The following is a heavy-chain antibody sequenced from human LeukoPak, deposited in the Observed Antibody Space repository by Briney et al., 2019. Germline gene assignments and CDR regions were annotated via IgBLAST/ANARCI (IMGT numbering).Heavy chain of an antibody. J-gene: IGHJ6*03. Sequence: HPGGSLRLSCAASGFTFSSYGMSWVRQAPGKGLEWVSAISGSGGSTYYADSVKGRFTISRDNSKNTLYLQMNSLRAEDTAVYYCARVNGPVILYYYYYYMDVWGKGTTVTVSS. CDR1: GFTFSSYG. CDR3: ARVNGPVILYYYYYYMDV. V-gene: IGHV3-23*01. CDR2: ISGSGGST. D-gene: IGHD4-11*01.